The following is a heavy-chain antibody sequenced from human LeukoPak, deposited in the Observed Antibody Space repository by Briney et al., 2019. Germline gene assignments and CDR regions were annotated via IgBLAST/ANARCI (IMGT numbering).Heavy chain of an antibody. CDR1: GGTFSSYA. D-gene: IGHD1-14*01. CDR3: ARDRTRYYYYSYMDV. V-gene: IGHV1-69*06. Sequence: GASVKVSCKASGGTFSSYAISWVRQAPGQGLEWMGGIIPIFGTANYAQKFQGRVTITADKSTSTAYMELSSLRSDDTAVYYCARDRTRYYYYSYMDVWGKGTAVTISS. J-gene: IGHJ6*03. CDR2: IIPIFGTA.